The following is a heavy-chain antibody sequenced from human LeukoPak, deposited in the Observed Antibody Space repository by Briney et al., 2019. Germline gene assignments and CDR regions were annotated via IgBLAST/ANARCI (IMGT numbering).Heavy chain of an antibody. CDR2: IYTSGST. Sequence: SETLSLTCTVSGGSISSGSYYWSWIRQPAGKGLEWIGRIYTSGSTNYNPSLKSRVTISVDTSKNQFSLKLSSVTAADTAVYYCARATVEYSSSWYNWFDPWGQGTLVTVSS. V-gene: IGHV4-61*02. J-gene: IGHJ5*02. D-gene: IGHD6-13*01. CDR3: ARATVEYSSSWYNWFDP. CDR1: GGSISSGSYY.